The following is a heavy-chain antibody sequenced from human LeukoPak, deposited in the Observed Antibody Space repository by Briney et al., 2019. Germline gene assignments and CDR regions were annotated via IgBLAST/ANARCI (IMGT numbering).Heavy chain of an antibody. J-gene: IGHJ6*02. V-gene: IGHV4-39*01. CDR3: ARHVYSSSSLYDYVMDV. D-gene: IGHD6-13*01. Sequence: KPSETLSLTCTVSGGSISRSIYYWVWIRQPPGKGLEGIGCIYYGGSTYYNPSLKSRITISVDTSKNQLSMKLSSVTAAPTAVYYCARHVYSSSSLYDYVMDVWGQGTTVTVSS. CDR2: IYYGGST. CDR1: GGSISRSIYY.